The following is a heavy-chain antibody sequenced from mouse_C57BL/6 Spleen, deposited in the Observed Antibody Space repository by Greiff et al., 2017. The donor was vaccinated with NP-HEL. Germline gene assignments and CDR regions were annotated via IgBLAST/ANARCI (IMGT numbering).Heavy chain of an antibody. CDR3: ARSTVGAKKGWYFDV. Sequence: QVQLKQSGAELVKPGASVKISCKASGYAFSSYWMNWVKQRPGKGLEWIGQIYPGDGDTNYNGKFKGKATLTADKSSSTAYMQLSSLTSEDSAVYFCARSTVGAKKGWYFDVWGTGPTVTVSS. V-gene: IGHV1-80*01. D-gene: IGHD1-1*01. CDR2: IYPGDGDT. J-gene: IGHJ1*03. CDR1: GYAFSSYW.